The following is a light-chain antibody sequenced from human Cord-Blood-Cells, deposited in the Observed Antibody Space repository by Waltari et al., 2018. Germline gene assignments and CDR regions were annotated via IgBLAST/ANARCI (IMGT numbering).Light chain of an antibody. Sequence: SYELTQPPSVSVSPGQTASITCSGDKLGDKYACWYQQKPGLSPVLVIYQDSKRPSGIPGGFSGSNSGNTATLTISGTQAMDEADYYCQAWDSSTVVFGGGTKLTVL. J-gene: IGLJ2*01. V-gene: IGLV3-1*01. CDR1: KLGDKY. CDR3: QAWDSSTVV. CDR2: QDS.